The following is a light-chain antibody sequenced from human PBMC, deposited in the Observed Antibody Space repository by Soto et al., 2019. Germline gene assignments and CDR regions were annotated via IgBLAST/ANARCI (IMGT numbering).Light chain of an antibody. V-gene: IGLV2-11*01. Sequence: QPVLTQPRSVSGSPGQSVTISCTGTSSDVGGYNYVSWYQQHPGKAPKLMIYDVSKRPSGVPDRFSGSKSGNTASLTISGLQAEDEADYYCCSYAGSLGVFGGGTQLTVL. CDR1: SSDVGGYNY. J-gene: IGLJ2*01. CDR2: DVS. CDR3: CSYAGSLGV.